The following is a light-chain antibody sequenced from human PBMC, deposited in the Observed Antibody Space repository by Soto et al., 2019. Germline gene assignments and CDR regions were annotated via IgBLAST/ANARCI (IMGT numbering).Light chain of an antibody. CDR3: QQYDSSPRT. J-gene: IGKJ1*01. Sequence: EIVLTQSPGTLSLSPGVRATLSCRTSHSVSSSYLAWYQQKPGQAPSLLIYGASNRATGIPDRFSGSGSGTDFTLTISRLEPEDFAVYYCQQYDSSPRTFGQGTKVEI. CDR2: GAS. CDR1: HSVSSSY. V-gene: IGKV3-20*01.